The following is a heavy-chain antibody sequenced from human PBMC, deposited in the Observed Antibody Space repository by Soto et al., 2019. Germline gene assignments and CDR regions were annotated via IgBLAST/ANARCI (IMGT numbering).Heavy chain of an antibody. J-gene: IGHJ3*02. V-gene: IGHV3-23*01. Sequence: PGGSLRLSCAASGFTFSSYAMSWVRQAPGKGLEWVSAISGSGGTTYYADSVKGRFTFSRDNSKNTLYLQMNSLRAEDTAVYYCAKTANGWFSAFDISGQGTMVTVSS. D-gene: IGHD6-19*01. CDR2: ISGSGGTT. CDR1: GFTFSSYA. CDR3: AKTANGWFSAFDI.